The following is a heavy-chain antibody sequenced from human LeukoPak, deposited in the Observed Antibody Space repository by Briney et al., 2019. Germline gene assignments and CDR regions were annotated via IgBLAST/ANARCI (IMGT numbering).Heavy chain of an antibody. V-gene: IGHV3-11*01. CDR1: GFTFSDYY. CDR3: ARGSHTDYYYYYYMDV. CDR2: ISSSGSTI. J-gene: IGHJ6*03. Sequence: GGSLRLSCAASGFTFSDYYMSCIRQAPGKGLEWVSYISSSGSTIYYADSVKGRFTISRDNAKNSLYLQMNSLRAEDTAVYYCARGSHTDYYYYYYMDVWGKGTTVTVSS.